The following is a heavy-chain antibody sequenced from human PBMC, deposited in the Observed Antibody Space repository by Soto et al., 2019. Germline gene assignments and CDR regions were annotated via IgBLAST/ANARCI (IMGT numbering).Heavy chain of an antibody. CDR3: AREKNSGYYRTVDY. J-gene: IGHJ4*02. Sequence: QVQLVASGGGVVQPGRSLSLSCAASGFTLSGHGLHWVGQAPGKGLEWVAVVTHDGTERHYPDSVKGRFTITRDISKNKFYLQMNSLRVEDTAMYYCAREKNSGYYRTVDYWGQGTLVTVSS. V-gene: IGHV3-30*03. CDR2: VTHDGTER. CDR1: GFTLSGHG. D-gene: IGHD3-10*01.